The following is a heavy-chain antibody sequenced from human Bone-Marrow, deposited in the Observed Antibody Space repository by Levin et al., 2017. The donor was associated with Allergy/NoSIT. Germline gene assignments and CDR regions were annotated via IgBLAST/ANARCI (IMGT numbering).Heavy chain of an antibody. V-gene: IGHV3-66*01. CDR1: GFTVSSNY. Sequence: GESLKISCAASGFTVSSNYMSWVRQAPGKGLEWVSVIYSGGSTYYADSVKGRFTISRDNSKNTLYLQMNSLRAEDTAVYYCAREGSRRGGFAAPNYYYYYYMDVWGKGTTVTVSS. CDR2: IYSGGST. CDR3: AREGSRRGGFAAPNYYYYYYMDV. J-gene: IGHJ6*03. D-gene: IGHD3-10*01.